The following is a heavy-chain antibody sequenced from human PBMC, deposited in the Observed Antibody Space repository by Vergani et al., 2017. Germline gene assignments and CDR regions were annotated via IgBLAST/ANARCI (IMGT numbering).Heavy chain of an antibody. Sequence: QVQLVESGGGVVQPGRSLRLSCAASGFTFSSYGMHWVRQAPGKGLEWVAVISYDGSNKYYADSVKGRFTISRDNSKNTLYLQMNSLRAEDTAVYYCARSVSXGDYWGQGTLVTVSS. J-gene: IGHJ4*02. D-gene: IGHD5/OR15-5a*01. CDR1: GFTFSSYG. V-gene: IGHV3-30*03. CDR2: ISYDGSNK. CDR3: ARSVSXGDY.